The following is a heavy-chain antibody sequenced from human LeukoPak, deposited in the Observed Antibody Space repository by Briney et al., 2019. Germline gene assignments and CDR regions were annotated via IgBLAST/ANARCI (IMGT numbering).Heavy chain of an antibody. CDR3: ARSRAVAADLDY. V-gene: IGHV3-30-3*01. Sequence: GRSLRLPCAASGFTFSNYAMHWVRQAPGKGLEWVAVISYDGSNKYYADSVKGRFTISRDNSKNTLYLQMNSLRAEDTAVYYCARSRAVAADLDYWGQGTLVTVSS. J-gene: IGHJ4*02. CDR1: GFTFSNYA. D-gene: IGHD6-19*01. CDR2: ISYDGSNK.